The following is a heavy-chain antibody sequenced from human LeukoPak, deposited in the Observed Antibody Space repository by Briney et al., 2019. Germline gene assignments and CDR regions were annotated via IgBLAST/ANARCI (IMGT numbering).Heavy chain of an antibody. V-gene: IGHV3-23*01. CDR3: AKLMRDYYDSSGYYSYYFDY. D-gene: IGHD3-22*01. J-gene: IGHJ4*02. CDR2: ISGSGGST. Sequence: GGSLRLSCVASGFTFSSYTMSWVRQAPGKGLEWVSAISGSGGSTYYADSVKGRFTISRDNSKNTLYLQMNSLRAEDTAVYYCAKLMRDYYDSSGYYSYYFDYWGQGTLVTVSS. CDR1: GFTFSSYT.